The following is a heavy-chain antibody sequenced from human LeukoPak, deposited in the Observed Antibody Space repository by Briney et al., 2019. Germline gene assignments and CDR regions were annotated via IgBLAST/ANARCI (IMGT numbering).Heavy chain of an antibody. CDR3: ARVGGWYFFDY. CDR1: GFTVSSNY. J-gene: IGHJ4*02. CDR2: IYSGGST. Sequence: GGSLRLSCAASGFTVSSNYMSWVRQAPGKGLEWVSVIYSGGSTYYADSVKGRFTISRDNSKNTLCLQMNSLRAGDTAVYYCARVGGWYFFDYWGQGTLVTVSS. D-gene: IGHD6-19*01. V-gene: IGHV3-53*01.